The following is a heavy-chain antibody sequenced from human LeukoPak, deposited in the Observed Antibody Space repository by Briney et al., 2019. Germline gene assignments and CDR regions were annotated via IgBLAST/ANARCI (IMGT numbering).Heavy chain of an antibody. Sequence: PGGSLRLSCAASGFTFSSYSMNWVRQAPGKGLEWVSYISSSSSTIYYADSVKGRFTISRDNAKNSLYLQMNSLRAEDTAVYYCARDSLRVGTCSSTSCKRSIAARPSWPWGQGTLVTVSS. CDR1: GFTFSSYS. CDR3: ARDSLRVGTCSSTSCKRSIAARPSWP. V-gene: IGHV3-48*01. CDR2: ISSSSSTI. D-gene: IGHD2-2*01. J-gene: IGHJ5*02.